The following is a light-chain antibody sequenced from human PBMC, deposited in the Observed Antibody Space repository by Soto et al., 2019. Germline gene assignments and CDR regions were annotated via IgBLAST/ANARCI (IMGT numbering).Light chain of an antibody. CDR1: QSISNTY. J-gene: IGKJ1*01. CDR2: ATS. V-gene: IGKV3-20*01. Sequence: EIVLTQSPGTLSLSPGERATLSCRASQSISNTYLAWYRQKPGQAPGLLIYATSNRGTGIPDRFSGSGSGTDFTLTINRLEPEEFAVYYCQHYDTSPAFGQGTKVEIK. CDR3: QHYDTSPA.